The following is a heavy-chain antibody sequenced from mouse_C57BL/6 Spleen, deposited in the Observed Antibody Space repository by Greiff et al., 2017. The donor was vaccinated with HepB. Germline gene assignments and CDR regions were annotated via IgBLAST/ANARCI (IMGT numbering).Heavy chain of an antibody. CDR1: GYTFTSYW. Sequence: QVQLQQPGAELVKPGASVKMSCKASGYTFTSYWITWVKQRPGQGLEWIGDIYPGSGSTNYNEKFKSKATLTVDTSSSTAYMQLSSLTSEDSAVYYCASKGPYYSSYDFDYWGQGTTLTVSS. J-gene: IGHJ2*01. CDR2: IYPGSGST. CDR3: ASKGPYYSSYDFDY. V-gene: IGHV1-55*01. D-gene: IGHD2-5*01.